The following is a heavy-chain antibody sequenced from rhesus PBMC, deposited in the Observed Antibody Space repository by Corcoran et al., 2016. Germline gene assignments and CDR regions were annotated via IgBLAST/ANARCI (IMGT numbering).Heavy chain of an antibody. CDR3: ARDRAGGFDY. V-gene: IGHV3-178*01. Sequence: EVQLVESGGGLAKPGGSLRLSCAASGFTFSDYYMDWVRQAPGKGLEWVSRISNGGNSTWYADSGKGRFTISRENAKNTLYLQMNSLRTEDTAVYYCARDRAGGFDYWGQGVLVTVSS. CDR1: GFTFSDYY. CDR2: ISNGGNST. D-gene: IGHD1-1*01. J-gene: IGHJ4*01.